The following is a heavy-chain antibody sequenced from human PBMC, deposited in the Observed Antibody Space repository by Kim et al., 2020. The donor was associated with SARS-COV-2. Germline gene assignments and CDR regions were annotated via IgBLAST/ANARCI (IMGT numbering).Heavy chain of an antibody. CDR3: ATYMWCIRHFDY. J-gene: IGHJ4*02. CDR1: GFSFNSYN. V-gene: IGHV3-21*01. Sequence: GGSLRLSCTASGFSFNSYNMIWVRQAPGKGLEWVSSISETSDEIYYADSVRGRFTVSRDNAKNSLYLQMSSLRAGDSAMYYCATYMWCIRHFDYWSQGALVTVSS. CDR2: ISETSDEI. D-gene: IGHD2-21*01.